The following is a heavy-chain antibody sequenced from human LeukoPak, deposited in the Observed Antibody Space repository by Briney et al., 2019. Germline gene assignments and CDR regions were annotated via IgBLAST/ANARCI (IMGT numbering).Heavy chain of an antibody. D-gene: IGHD3-10*01. CDR2: ISYDGSNE. J-gene: IGHJ4*02. Sequence: TGGSLRLSCAASGFTFSGYAMHWVHQAPGKGLEWVAVISYDGSNEYYADSVKGRFTISRDNSKNTLYLQMNSLSVEDTAVYYCARVGYYASGPFSYFDYWGQGTLVTVSS. CDR1: GFTFSGYA. CDR3: ARVGYYASGPFSYFDY. V-gene: IGHV3-30-3*01.